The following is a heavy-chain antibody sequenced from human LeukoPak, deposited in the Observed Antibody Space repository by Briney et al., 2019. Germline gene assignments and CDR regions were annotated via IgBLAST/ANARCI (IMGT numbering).Heavy chain of an antibody. CDR1: GFTFSSYE. V-gene: IGHV3-48*03. D-gene: IGHD2-15*01. Sequence: GGSLRLSCAASGFTFSSYEMNWVRQAPGKGLEWVSYSSSGDTIYYADSGKGRFTISRDNAKNSLYLQMNSLRAEDTAVYYCARDRYCSGGSCSRPPIRAFDYWGQGTLVTVSS. CDR2: SSSGDTI. CDR3: ARDRYCSGGSCSRPPIRAFDY. J-gene: IGHJ4*02.